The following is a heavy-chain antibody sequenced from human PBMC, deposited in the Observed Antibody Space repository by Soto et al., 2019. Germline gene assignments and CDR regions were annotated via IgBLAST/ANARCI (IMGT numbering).Heavy chain of an antibody. CDR2: ISAYNGNT. J-gene: IGHJ5*02. CDR1: GYTFTSYG. D-gene: IGHD1-26*01. Sequence: QVQLVQSGAEVKKPGASVKVSCKASGYTFTSYGISWVRQAPGQGLEWMGWISAYNGNTNYAQKLQGRVTMTPDTSTSTAYRELRSLRSDDTAVYYCARASGSSYWFDPWGQRTLVTVSS. V-gene: IGHV1-18*01. CDR3: ARASGSSYWFDP.